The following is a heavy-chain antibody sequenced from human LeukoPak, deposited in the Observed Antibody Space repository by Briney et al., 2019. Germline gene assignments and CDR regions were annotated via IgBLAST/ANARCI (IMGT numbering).Heavy chain of an antibody. CDR3: ARSSSGSPLDY. J-gene: IGHJ4*02. D-gene: IGHD6-19*01. CDR1: GYTFTSYY. CDR2: INPSGGST. Sequence: ASVKVSCKASGYTFTSYYMHWVRQAPGQGLEWMGIINPSGGSTSYAQKFQGRVTMTRDMSTSTIYMELSSLRSEDTAVYYCARSSSGSPLDYWGQGTLVTVSS. V-gene: IGHV1-46*01.